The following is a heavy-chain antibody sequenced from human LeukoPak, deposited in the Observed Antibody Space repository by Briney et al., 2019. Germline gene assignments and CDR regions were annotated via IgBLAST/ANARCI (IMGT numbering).Heavy chain of an antibody. D-gene: IGHD3-10*01. V-gene: IGHV4-59*08. CDR3: ARHQGSGELYTWFDS. J-gene: IGHJ5*01. Sequence: SETLSLTCSVSGGSISSYYWSWIRRPPGKGLEWIGYVSYTGSTNYNPSLKSRVTISIDTSKNQLSLKVRSVTAADTAVYYCARHQGSGELYTWFDSWGQGTLVIVSS. CDR2: VSYTGST. CDR1: GGSISSYY.